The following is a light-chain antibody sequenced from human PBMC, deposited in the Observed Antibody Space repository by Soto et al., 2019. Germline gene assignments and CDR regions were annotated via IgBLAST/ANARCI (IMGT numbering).Light chain of an antibody. CDR3: AAWDVSFVV. V-gene: IGLV1-44*01. Sequence: QSVRTQPPSASGTPGQWVTISCSGNGSNIGTNTVTWYQQLPGAAPRLLIYSDNQRPSGVPARFSGSKSGTSASLAISGLQSEDEADYYCAAWDVSFVVFGGGTKLTVL. CDR1: GSNIGTNT. CDR2: SDN. J-gene: IGLJ3*02.